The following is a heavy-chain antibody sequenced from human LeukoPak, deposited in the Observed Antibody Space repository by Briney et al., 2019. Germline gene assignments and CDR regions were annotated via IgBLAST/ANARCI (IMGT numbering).Heavy chain of an antibody. CDR2: ISSSSSYI. V-gene: IGHV3-21*01. J-gene: IGHJ4*02. D-gene: IGHD2-8*02. Sequence: PGGSLRLSCAASGFTFSSYWMSWVRQAPGKGLEWVSSISSSSSYIYYADSVKGRFTISRDNAKNSLYLQINSLRAEDTAVYYCARDRGTGYWGQGTLVTVSS. CDR3: ARDRGTGY. CDR1: GFTFSSYW.